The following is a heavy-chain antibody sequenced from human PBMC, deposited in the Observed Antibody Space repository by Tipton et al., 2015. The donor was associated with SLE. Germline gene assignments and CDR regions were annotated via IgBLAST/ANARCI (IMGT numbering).Heavy chain of an antibody. CDR2: ISAYNGNT. CDR3: ARKKAAAATGYWFDP. V-gene: IGHV1-18*01. Sequence: QVQLVQSGAEVKKPGASVRVSCKASGYTFTSYGISWVRQAPGQGLEWMGWISAYNGNTNYAQKLQGRVTMTTDTSTSTAYMELSSLRSEDTAVYYCARKKAAAATGYWFDPWGQGTLVTVSS. J-gene: IGHJ5*02. CDR1: GYTFTSYG. D-gene: IGHD6-13*01.